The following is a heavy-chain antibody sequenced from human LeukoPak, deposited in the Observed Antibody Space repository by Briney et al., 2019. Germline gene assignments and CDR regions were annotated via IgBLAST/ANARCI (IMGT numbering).Heavy chain of an antibody. J-gene: IGHJ5*02. CDR2: IYNNGNN. CDR1: GGSVSSYF. CDR3: ARYSWSASTPGSWFDP. D-gene: IGHD2-15*01. V-gene: IGHV4-59*08. Sequence: SETLSHTCTVSGGSVSSYFWSWIRQPPGKGLEWIGYIYNNGNNNYNPSLKSRISISVDTSKNQISLKLSSVTAADTALYYCARYSWSASTPGSWFDPWGQGTLVTVSS.